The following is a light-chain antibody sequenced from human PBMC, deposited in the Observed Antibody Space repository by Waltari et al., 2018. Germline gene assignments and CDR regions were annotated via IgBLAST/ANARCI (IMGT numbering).Light chain of an antibody. J-gene: IGKJ2*01. CDR2: GAS. CDR3: QQYDSSPYT. CDR1: LSLSSSY. V-gene: IGKV3-20*01. Sequence: EIVLTQSPGTLSLSPGERAALSCRASLSLSSSYLAWYQQKPGQAPRLLIYGASSRATGIPDRFSGSGSETDFTLTISRLEPEDFAVYYCQQYDSSPYTFGQGTKLRSN.